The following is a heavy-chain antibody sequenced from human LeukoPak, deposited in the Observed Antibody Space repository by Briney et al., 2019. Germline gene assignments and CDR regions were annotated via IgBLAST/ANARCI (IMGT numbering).Heavy chain of an antibody. Sequence: GASVKVSCKASGYTFTSYYLHWVRQAPGQGLEWMGIINPSGGSTTYAQNFQGRVTTTRDTSTSTVYMELSSLRSEDTAVYYCAKSLTYYDIFFDYWGQGTLVTVSS. D-gene: IGHD3-9*01. J-gene: IGHJ4*02. CDR1: GYTFTSYY. CDR3: AKSLTYYDIFFDY. CDR2: INPSGGST. V-gene: IGHV1-46*01.